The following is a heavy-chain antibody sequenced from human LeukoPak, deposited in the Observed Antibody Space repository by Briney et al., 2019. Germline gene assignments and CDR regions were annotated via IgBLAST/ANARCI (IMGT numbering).Heavy chain of an antibody. CDR2: IYYSGST. J-gene: IGHJ4*02. Sequence: SETLSLTCTVSGGSISSYYWRWIRQPPGKGLEWIGYIYYSGSTNYNPSLKSRVTISVDTSKNQFSLKLSSVTAADTAVYYCAREVPGWNYFDYWGQGTLVTVSS. CDR3: AREVPGWNYFDY. CDR1: GGSISSYY. V-gene: IGHV4-59*01. D-gene: IGHD3-9*01.